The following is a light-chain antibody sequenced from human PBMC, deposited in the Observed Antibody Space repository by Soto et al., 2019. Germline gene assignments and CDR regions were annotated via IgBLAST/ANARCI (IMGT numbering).Light chain of an antibody. CDR3: QQRSSLGGT. V-gene: IGKV3-11*01. CDR1: QSVSSY. CDR2: DAS. Sequence: EIVLTQSPATLSLSPGERATLSCRASQSVSSYLAWYQQKPGQAPRLLIYDASNRATVIPARFSGSGSGTDITLTISSLEPEDFAGYYCQQRSSLGGTFGQGTKVEIK. J-gene: IGKJ1*01.